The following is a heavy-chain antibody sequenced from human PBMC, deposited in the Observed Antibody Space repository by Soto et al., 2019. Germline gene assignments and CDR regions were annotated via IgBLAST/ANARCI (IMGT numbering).Heavy chain of an antibody. Sequence: ASVKASCKASGYTFTCYYMHWVRQAPGQGLEWMGIINPSGGSTSYAQKFQGRVTMTRDTSTSTVYMELSSLRSEDTAVYYCASRGYCSGGSCYPGSSPNYYFDYWGQRTLVTVSS. CDR3: ASRGYCSGGSCYPGSSPNYYFDY. CDR1: GYTFTCYY. D-gene: IGHD2-15*01. J-gene: IGHJ4*02. CDR2: INPSGGST. V-gene: IGHV1-46*03.